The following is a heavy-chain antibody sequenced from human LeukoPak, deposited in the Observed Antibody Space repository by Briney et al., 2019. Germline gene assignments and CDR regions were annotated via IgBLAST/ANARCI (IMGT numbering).Heavy chain of an antibody. Sequence: SETLSLTCTVSGGSISSYYWSWIRQPPGKGLEWIGYIYYSGSTNYNPSLKSRVTISVDTSKNQFSLKLSSVTAADTAVYYCARGGYCSSTSCYNYGMDVWGQGTTVTVSS. J-gene: IGHJ6*02. CDR2: IYYSGST. CDR1: GGSISSYY. V-gene: IGHV4-59*01. CDR3: ARGGYCSSTSCYNYGMDV. D-gene: IGHD2-2*02.